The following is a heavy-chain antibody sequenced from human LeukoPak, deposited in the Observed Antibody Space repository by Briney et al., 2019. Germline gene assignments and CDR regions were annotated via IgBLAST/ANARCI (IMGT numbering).Heavy chain of an antibody. CDR1: GASISSNY. Sequence: PSETLSLTCTVSGASISSNYWSWIRQPPGKGLEWIAFIRYNGDTNYNPSLNSRVTISVDTSKNQFSLKLTSVTAADTAVYYCARHTVSRVGGDFDYWGQGALVTVSS. V-gene: IGHV4-59*08. D-gene: IGHD3-10*01. J-gene: IGHJ4*02. CDR3: ARHTVSRVGGDFDY. CDR2: IRYNGDT.